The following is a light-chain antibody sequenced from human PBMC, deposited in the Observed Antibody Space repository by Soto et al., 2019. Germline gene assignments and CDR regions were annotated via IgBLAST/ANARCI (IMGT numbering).Light chain of an antibody. CDR3: QYQGT. V-gene: IGKV3-20*01. J-gene: IGKJ4*01. CDR2: DTS. CDR1: QSVGRRY. Sequence: IVLTQSPGTLSLSPGQRATLSCRASQSVGRRYLAWYQQKPGQAPMLLIYDTSERASDIPDRFSGSGSGTDFTLTISSLGPEDFAVYYCQYQGTFGGGTKVEIK.